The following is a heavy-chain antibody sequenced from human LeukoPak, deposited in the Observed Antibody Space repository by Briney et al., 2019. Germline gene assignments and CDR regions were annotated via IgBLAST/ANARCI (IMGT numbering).Heavy chain of an antibody. V-gene: IGHV4-59*08. Sequence: SSETLSLTCTVFGDSFNGYYWGWIRQPPGKGLECVGYMYSSGGTAYNPSLKSRLSISIDTSKSQFSLTLSSVTAADTAVYFCARHVYGKGMYVWGKGTTVTVSS. CDR1: GDSFNGYY. J-gene: IGHJ6*04. CDR2: MYSSGGT. D-gene: IGHD4-17*01. CDR3: ARHVYGKGMYV.